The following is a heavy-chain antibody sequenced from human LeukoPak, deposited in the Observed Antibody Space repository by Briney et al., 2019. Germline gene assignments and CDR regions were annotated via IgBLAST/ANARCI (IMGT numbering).Heavy chain of an antibody. CDR2: INPSGGST. Sequence: ASVKVSCKASGYTFTSYYMHWVRQAPGQGLEWMGIINPSGGSTSYAQKFQGRVTMTRHMSTSTVYMELSSQRSEDTAVYYWASDIGSGRIYGSEDYWGQGTLVTVSS. CDR3: ASDIGSGRIYGSEDY. J-gene: IGHJ4*02. D-gene: IGHD3-10*01. V-gene: IGHV1-46*01. CDR1: GYTFTSYY.